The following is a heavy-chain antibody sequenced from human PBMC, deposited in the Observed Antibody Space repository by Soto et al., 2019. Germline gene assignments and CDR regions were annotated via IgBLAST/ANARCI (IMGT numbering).Heavy chain of an antibody. D-gene: IGHD3-16*01. Sequence: QAHLEQSGSELKRPGASVKVSCKASGYTFSDFDINWLRQASGQGPEWMGWMNAKSGDTFFAQRFQGKFNMTWDTSLSTAYIEVGSLTSDDTAIYYCARGNPFNYAGFDVWGQGTPVAVSS. CDR2: MNAKSGDT. CDR3: ARGNPFNYAGFDV. J-gene: IGHJ6*02. CDR1: GYTFSDFD. V-gene: IGHV1-8*01.